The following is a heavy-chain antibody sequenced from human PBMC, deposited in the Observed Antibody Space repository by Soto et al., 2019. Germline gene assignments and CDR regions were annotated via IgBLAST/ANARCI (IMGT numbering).Heavy chain of an antibody. CDR3: ARDSSSSPHWYFDL. CDR2: ISHDGANK. J-gene: IGHJ2*01. CDR1: GFTFSGYG. V-gene: IGHV3-30-3*01. D-gene: IGHD6-6*01. Sequence: QVHLVESGGGVVQPGRSLRLSCAASGFTFSGYGVHWVRQAPGKGLDWVALISHDGANKNYADSVKGRFTISRDNSKNNLYLQMNSLRAEDTAIYYCARDSSSSPHWYFDLWGRGTLFTVS.